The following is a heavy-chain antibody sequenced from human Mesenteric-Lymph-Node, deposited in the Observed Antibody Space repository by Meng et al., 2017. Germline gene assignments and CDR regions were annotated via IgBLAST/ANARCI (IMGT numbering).Heavy chain of an antibody. J-gene: IGHJ4*02. V-gene: IGHV1-8*01. Sequence: QLQLVHAGAEVKKPGASVKVSCKASGYTSTTYDINRGRQAAGQRLEWMGYMNPGSGITGLAQKFQGRLSMTSDTSISTAYMELSDLISEDTAMYYCARCLAGCDYWGQGTLVTVSS. CDR2: MNPGSGIT. CDR1: GYTSTTYD. D-gene: IGHD6-19*01. CDR3: ARCLAGCDY.